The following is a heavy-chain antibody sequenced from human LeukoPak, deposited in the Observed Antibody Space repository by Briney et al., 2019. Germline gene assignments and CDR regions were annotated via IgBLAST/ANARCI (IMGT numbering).Heavy chain of an antibody. CDR2: IIPIFGTA. CDR3: ARNYDSSGYYQTQLFDY. J-gene: IGHJ4*02. Sequence: GASVKVSCKASGGTFSSYAISWVRQAPGQGLEWMGGIIPIFGTANYAQKFQGRVTITADKSTSTAYMELSSLRSEDTAVYYCARNYDSSGYYQTQLFDYRGQGTLVTVSS. CDR1: GGTFSSYA. D-gene: IGHD3-22*01. V-gene: IGHV1-69*06.